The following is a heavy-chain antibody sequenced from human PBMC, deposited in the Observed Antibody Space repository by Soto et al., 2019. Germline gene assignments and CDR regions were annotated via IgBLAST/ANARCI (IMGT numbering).Heavy chain of an antibody. CDR1: GDSVSSSSAA. Sequence: SQTLSLTCAISGDSVSSSSAAWNWIRQTPSRGLEWLGRTYYRSKWYNDYEESVKSRISINPDTSKNQFSLQLSSVTPEDTAVNYCTRVWNDMNDGGQGATVTVSS. CDR3: TRVWNDMND. CDR2: TYYRSKWYN. D-gene: IGHD1-20*01. V-gene: IGHV6-1*01. J-gene: IGHJ6*02.